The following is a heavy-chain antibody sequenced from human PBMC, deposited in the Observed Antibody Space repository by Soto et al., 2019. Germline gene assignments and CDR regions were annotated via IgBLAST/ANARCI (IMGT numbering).Heavy chain of an antibody. CDR1: GGSFGSYY. Sequence: SETLSLTCAVYGGSFGSYYWSWIRQPPGKGLEWIGEISRGGSINYNPSLKSRVTISVDTSKNQFSLKLSSVTAADRAVYYCATRPGGRLLWFGELIPAFDPWGQGTLVTVS. V-gene: IGHV4-34*01. D-gene: IGHD3-10*01. CDR2: ISRGGSI. J-gene: IGHJ5*02. CDR3: ATRPGGRLLWFGELIPAFDP.